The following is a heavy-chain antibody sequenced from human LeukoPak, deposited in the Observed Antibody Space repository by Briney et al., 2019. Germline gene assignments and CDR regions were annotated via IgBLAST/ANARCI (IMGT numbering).Heavy chain of an antibody. D-gene: IGHD4-17*01. Sequence: SETLTLTCTVSGGCISSGDYYWSWIRQPPGKGLEWIEYIYYSGSTYYNPSLKSRVTISVDTSKNQFSLKLSSVTAADTAVYYCARGDYGDSKDWGQGTLVTVSS. V-gene: IGHV4-30-4*01. CDR3: ARGDYGDSKD. CDR1: GGCISSGDYY. CDR2: IYYSGST. J-gene: IGHJ4*02.